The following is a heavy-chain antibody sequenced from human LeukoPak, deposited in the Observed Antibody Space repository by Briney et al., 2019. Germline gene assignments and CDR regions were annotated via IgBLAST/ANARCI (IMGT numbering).Heavy chain of an antibody. CDR1: GFTFSSYG. Sequence: GGSLRLSCAASGFTFSSYGMSWVRQAPGKGLEWVAAISDEGSNKYYADSMKGRFTISRDSSKNTVYLQMNSLRVEVTAVYYCARGGATVTWGFFDYWGQGTLVTVSS. CDR2: ISDEGSNK. CDR3: ARGGATVTWGFFDY. V-gene: IGHV3-30*03. J-gene: IGHJ4*02. D-gene: IGHD4-17*01.